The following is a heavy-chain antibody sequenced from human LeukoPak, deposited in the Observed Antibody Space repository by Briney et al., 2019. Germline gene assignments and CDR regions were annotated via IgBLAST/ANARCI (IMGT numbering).Heavy chain of an antibody. J-gene: IGHJ3*02. V-gene: IGHV3-53*01. D-gene: IGHD2-15*01. CDR3: AKGPGSCSDGSCYSTAFDI. CDR1: GFSVSNNY. Sequence: PGGSLRLSCAASGFSVSNNYMIWVRQAPGKGLEWVSVIYSGGNTYYTDSVKGRFTISRDNSKNTLYLQMNSLRADDTAVYYCAKGPGSCSDGSCYSTAFDIWGQGTTVTVSS. CDR2: IYSGGNT.